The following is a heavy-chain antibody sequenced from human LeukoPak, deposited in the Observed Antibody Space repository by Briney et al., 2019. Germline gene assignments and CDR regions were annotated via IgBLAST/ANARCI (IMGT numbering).Heavy chain of an antibody. CDR1: GFTFDDYA. V-gene: IGHV3-9*01. CDR3: AKDSGGMTTVTLFDY. CDR2: ISWHSGSI. J-gene: IGHJ4*02. Sequence: GGSLRLSCAASGFTFDDYAMHWVRQAPGKGLEWVSGISWHSGSIGYADSVKGRFTISRDNAKNSLYLQMNSLRAEDTALYYCAKDSGGMTTVTLFDYWGQGTLVTVSS. D-gene: IGHD4-17*01.